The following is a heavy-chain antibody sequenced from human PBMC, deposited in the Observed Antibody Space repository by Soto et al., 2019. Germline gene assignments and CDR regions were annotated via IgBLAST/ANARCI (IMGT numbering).Heavy chain of an antibody. Sequence: QVQLQESGPGLVKPSETLSLTCTVSGGSISSYYWSWIRQPPGKGLEWIGYIYYSGSTNYNPSLKSRVTISVDTSKNHLSLELSSVTAADTAVYYCAREGRTGYYYMDVWGKGTTVTVSS. CDR3: AREGRTGYYYMDV. J-gene: IGHJ6*03. CDR2: IYYSGST. V-gene: IGHV4-59*01. D-gene: IGHD2-15*01. CDR1: GGSISSYY.